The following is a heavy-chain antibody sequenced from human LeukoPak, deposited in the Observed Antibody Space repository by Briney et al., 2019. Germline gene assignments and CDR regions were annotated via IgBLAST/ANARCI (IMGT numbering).Heavy chain of an antibody. D-gene: IGHD5-12*01. Sequence: GGFLRLSCAASGFTFSSYAMHWVRQAPGKGLEYVSAISSNGGSTYYANSVKGRFTISRDNSKNTLYLQMGSLRAEDMAVYYCARDIAESGYDSLGDAFDIWGQGTMVTVSS. J-gene: IGHJ3*02. CDR3: ARDIAESGYDSLGDAFDI. CDR1: GFTFSSYA. CDR2: ISSNGGST. V-gene: IGHV3-64*01.